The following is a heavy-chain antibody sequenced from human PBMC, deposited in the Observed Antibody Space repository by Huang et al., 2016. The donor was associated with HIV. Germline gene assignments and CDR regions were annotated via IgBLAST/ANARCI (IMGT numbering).Heavy chain of an antibody. CDR1: GYTFHSYG. V-gene: IGHV1-18*01. J-gene: IGHJ3*02. CDR2: IRSSSGDT. CDR3: ARDPKYHRIGYYRQRRGIDI. Sequence: QIQLMQSGPELKQPGASVKVSCKASGYTFHSYGITWGREAPGQGPEWRGWIRSSSGDTEYAKKCQGRVTLTTDTSTNIAYMELRSLRSDDTAKYYCARDPKYHRIGYYRQRRGIDIWGQGTMVIVSS. D-gene: IGHD3-22*01.